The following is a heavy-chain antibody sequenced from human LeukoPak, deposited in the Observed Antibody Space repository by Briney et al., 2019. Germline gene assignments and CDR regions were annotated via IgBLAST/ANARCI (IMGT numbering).Heavy chain of an antibody. Sequence: ASVKVSCKASGYTFSSYAMNWVRQAPGQGLELMGWINTYNGNPTYAQAFTGRFVFSLDTSVSTAYLQISSLKAEDTAVYYCARDQKQQLGRDFFMAHTPPAPWGQGTLVTVSS. CDR2: INTYNGNP. D-gene: IGHD6-13*01. CDR3: ARDQKQQLGRDFFMAHTPPAP. CDR1: GYTFSSYA. J-gene: IGHJ5*02. V-gene: IGHV7-4-1*02.